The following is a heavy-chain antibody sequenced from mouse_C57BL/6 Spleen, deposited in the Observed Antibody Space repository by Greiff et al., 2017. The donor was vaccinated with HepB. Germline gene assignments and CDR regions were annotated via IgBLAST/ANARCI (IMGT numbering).Heavy chain of an antibody. J-gene: IGHJ4*01. V-gene: IGHV1-55*01. CDR3: ARGDYYGSSPSYYYAMDY. Sequence: QVQLQQPGAELVKPGASVKMSCKASGYTFTSYWITWVKQRPGQGLEWIGVIYPGSGSTNYNEKFKSKATLTVDTSSSTAYMQLSSLTSEDSAVYYCARGDYYGSSPSYYYAMDYWGQGTSVTVSS. D-gene: IGHD1-1*01. CDR1: GYTFTSYW. CDR2: IYPGSGST.